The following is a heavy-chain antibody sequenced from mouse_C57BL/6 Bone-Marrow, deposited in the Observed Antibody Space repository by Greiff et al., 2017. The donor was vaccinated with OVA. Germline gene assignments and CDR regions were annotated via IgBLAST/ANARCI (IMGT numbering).Heavy chain of an antibody. Sequence: DVKLVESGPGLAKPPQTLSLTCSVTGYSITSDYWNWIRKFPGNKLEYMGYISYSGSTYYNPSLKSRISITRDTSKNQYYLQLNSVTTEDTATYYCARSGGYDYDWFAYWGQGTLVTVSA. V-gene: IGHV3-8*01. D-gene: IGHD2-4*01. CDR1: GYSITSDY. CDR2: ISYSGST. J-gene: IGHJ3*01. CDR3: ARSGGYDYDWFAY.